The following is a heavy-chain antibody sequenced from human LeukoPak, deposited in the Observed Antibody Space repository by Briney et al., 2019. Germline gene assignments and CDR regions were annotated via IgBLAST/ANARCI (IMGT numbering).Heavy chain of an antibody. CDR2: ISYDGSNK. CDR1: GFTFSSYA. Sequence: PGGSLRLSCAASGFTFSSYAMHWVRQAPGKGLEWVAVISYDGSNKYYADSVKGRFTISRDNSKNTLYLQMNSLRAEDTAVYYCARGTDYYYDSSGYYTDYWGQGTLVTVPS. J-gene: IGHJ4*02. D-gene: IGHD3-22*01. CDR3: ARGTDYYYDSSGYYTDY. V-gene: IGHV3-30-3*01.